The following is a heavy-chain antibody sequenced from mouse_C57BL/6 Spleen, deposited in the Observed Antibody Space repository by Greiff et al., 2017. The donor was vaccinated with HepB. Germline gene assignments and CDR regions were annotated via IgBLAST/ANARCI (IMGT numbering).Heavy chain of an antibody. CDR3: ARSDYDYDFFYAMDY. J-gene: IGHJ4*01. CDR1: GYTFTSYW. Sequence: VQLQQPGAELVKPGASVKLSCKASGYTFTSYWMHWVKQRPGQGLEWIGMIHPNSGSTNYNEKFKSKATLTVDKSSSTAYMQLSSLTSEDSAVYYCARSDYDYDFFYAMDYWGQGTSVTVSS. D-gene: IGHD2-4*01. CDR2: IHPNSGST. V-gene: IGHV1-64*01.